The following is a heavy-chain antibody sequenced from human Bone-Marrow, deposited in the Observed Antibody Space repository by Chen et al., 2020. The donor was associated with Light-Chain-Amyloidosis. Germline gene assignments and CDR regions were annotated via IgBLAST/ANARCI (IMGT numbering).Heavy chain of an antibody. D-gene: IGHD4-17*01. CDR2: IYYTVST. J-gene: IGHJ6*02. V-gene: IGHV4-31*03. CDR3: ARLDYGGSTRYYYGMDV. CDR1: GGSISSGGYY. Sequence: QVQLQESCPGLVKPSQTLSLTCSVSGGSISSGGYYWSWIRQHPGKGLEWIGYIYYTVSTYYKPSLRGRVTMSVDTSKNQFSLRVNSVTAADTAIYYCARLDYGGSTRYYYGMDVWGQGTTVTVSS.